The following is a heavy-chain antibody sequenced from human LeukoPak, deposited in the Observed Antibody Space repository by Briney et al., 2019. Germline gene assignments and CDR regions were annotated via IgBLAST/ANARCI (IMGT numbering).Heavy chain of an antibody. CDR3: ATYCSSTSCYRGFDP. D-gene: IGHD2-2*01. CDR2: IIHSGST. V-gene: IGHV4-34*12. Sequence: SETLSLTCAVYGGSFSGYYWSWIRQPPGKGLEWIGEIIHSGSTNYNPSLKSRVTISLDTSKNQFSPKLSSVTAADTAVYYCATYCSSTSCYRGFDPWGQGSLVTVSS. CDR1: GGSFSGYY. J-gene: IGHJ5*02.